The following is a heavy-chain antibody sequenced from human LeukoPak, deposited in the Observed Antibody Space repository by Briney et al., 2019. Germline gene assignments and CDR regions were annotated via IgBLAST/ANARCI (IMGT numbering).Heavy chain of an antibody. Sequence: GGSLRLSCAASGFSFSSYGMHWVRQAPGKGLEWAAFIRYDGSNKYYADSVKGRFTISRDNSKNTLYLQMNSLRTEDTAVYYCAKVKYYHDSNDAFDIWGQGTMVTVSS. CDR3: AKVKYYHDSNDAFDI. CDR2: IRYDGSNK. CDR1: GFSFSSYG. D-gene: IGHD3-22*01. V-gene: IGHV3-30*02. J-gene: IGHJ3*02.